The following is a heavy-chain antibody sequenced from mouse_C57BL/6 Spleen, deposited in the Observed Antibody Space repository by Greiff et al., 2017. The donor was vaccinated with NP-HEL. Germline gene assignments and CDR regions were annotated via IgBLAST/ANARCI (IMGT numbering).Heavy chain of an antibody. Sequence: QVQLQQPGAELVKPGASVKMSCKASGYTFTSYWITWVKQRPGQGLEWIGDIYPGSGSTNYNEKFKSKATLTVDTSSSTAYMQLSSLTSEDSAVYYCARGETVVATGFDYWGQGTTLTVSS. CDR2: IYPGSGST. V-gene: IGHV1-55*01. CDR1: GYTFTSYW. CDR3: ARGETVVATGFDY. J-gene: IGHJ2*01. D-gene: IGHD1-1*01.